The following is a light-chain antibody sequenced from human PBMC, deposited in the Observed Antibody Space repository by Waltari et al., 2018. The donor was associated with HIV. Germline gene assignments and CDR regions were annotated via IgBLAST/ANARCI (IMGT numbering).Light chain of an antibody. CDR2: SAS. Sequence: DIQMTQSPSFASASAGDTVAITCRASQRVASFLAWYQQRPGEAPNLLVFSASNLQNGVPSRFRGSGSGTEFTLTINGLQPEDFATYYCQQTNSLPITFGQGTRLEIK. CDR3: QQTNSLPIT. V-gene: IGKV1D-12*01. J-gene: IGKJ5*01. CDR1: QRVASF.